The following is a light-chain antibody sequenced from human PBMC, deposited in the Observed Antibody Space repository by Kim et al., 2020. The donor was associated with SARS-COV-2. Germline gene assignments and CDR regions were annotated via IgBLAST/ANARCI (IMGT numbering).Light chain of an antibody. CDR2: GKN. CDR1: SLRSYY. V-gene: IGLV3-19*01. Sequence: SSELTQDPAVSVALGQTVRLTCQGDSLRSYYASWYQQKPGQAPVLVIYGKNNRPSGIPDRFSGSSSGNTASLTITGAQAEDEADYYCNSRDSSGNHLVFGGGTKVTVL. CDR3: NSRDSSGNHLV. J-gene: IGLJ3*02.